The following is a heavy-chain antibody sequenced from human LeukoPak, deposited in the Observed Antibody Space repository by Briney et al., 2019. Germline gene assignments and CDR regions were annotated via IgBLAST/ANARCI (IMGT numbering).Heavy chain of an antibody. V-gene: IGHV3-53*01. CDR3: ARDRAYGDYAA. CDR1: GFTASSNY. CDR2: IYSRDNT. D-gene: IGHD4-17*01. J-gene: IGHJ5*02. Sequence: GGSLRLSCAASGFTASSNYMSWVRQAPGKGREWISIIYSRDNTDYAASVKGRFIISRDSSKNTVYLQMNSLRADDTAVYYCARDRAYGDYAAWGQGTLVTVSS.